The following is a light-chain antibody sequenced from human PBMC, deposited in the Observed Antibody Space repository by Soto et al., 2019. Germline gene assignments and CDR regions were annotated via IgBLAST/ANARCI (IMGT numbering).Light chain of an antibody. CDR1: QNIRNF. Sequence: MTQSPSTLSASVGDSVTITCRASQNIRNFLAWYQQKPGQAPRLLIYGASTRATGIPARFGGSGSGTEFTLTISSLQSEDFAVYYCHQYNNWPQTFGQGTKVDIK. CDR2: GAS. J-gene: IGKJ1*01. CDR3: HQYNNWPQT. V-gene: IGKV3-15*01.